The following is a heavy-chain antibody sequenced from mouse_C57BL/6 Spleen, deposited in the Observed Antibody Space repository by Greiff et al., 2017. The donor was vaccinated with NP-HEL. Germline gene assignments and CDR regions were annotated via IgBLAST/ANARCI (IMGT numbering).Heavy chain of an antibody. D-gene: IGHD3-1*01. Sequence: VQLQQSGAELVRPGTSVKLSCKASGYTFTSYWMHWVKQRPGQGLEWIGVIDPSDSYTNYNQKFKGKATLTVDTSSSTADMQLSSLTSEDSAVYYCARERAKLGDYWGQGTSVTVSS. CDR3: ARERAKLGDY. CDR2: IDPSDSYT. J-gene: IGHJ4*01. V-gene: IGHV1-59*01. CDR1: GYTFTSYW.